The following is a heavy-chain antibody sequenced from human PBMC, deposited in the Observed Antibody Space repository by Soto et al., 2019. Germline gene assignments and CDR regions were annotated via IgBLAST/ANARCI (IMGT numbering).Heavy chain of an antibody. D-gene: IGHD1-26*01. CDR3: ARTGSYGDY. CDR1: GFTFSSYA. J-gene: IGHJ4*02. V-gene: IGHV3-33*01. CDR2: DASKA. Sequence: GGSLRLSCAASGFTFSSYAMHWVRQAPGKGLEWVAVDASKAYYAESVKGRFTISRDNSKDTLYLQMNSLRGEDTAVYYCARTGSYGDYWGQGTLVTVSS.